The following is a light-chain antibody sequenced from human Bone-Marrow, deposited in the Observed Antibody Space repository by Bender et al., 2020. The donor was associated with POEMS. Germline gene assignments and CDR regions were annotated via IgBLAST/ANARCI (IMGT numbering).Light chain of an antibody. CDR1: SSDVGGYNY. CDR3: SSRAGTNTFV. J-gene: IGLJ1*01. CDR2: EVT. V-gene: IGLV2-8*01. Sequence: QSALTQPPSASGSPGQSVTISCTGTSSDVGGYNYVSWYQQHPGKAPRLMIYEVTKRPSGVPDRFSGSKSGNTASLTVSGLQVEDEADYYCSSRAGTNTFVFGTGTKVTVL.